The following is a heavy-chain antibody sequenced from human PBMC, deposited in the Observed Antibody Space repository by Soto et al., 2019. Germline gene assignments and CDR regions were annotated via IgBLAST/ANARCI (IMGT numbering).Heavy chain of an antibody. J-gene: IGHJ4*02. CDR1: GYTFTTYS. Sequence: QVQLVQSGAEVKKPGASVKVSCKASGYTFTTYSIHWVRQAPGQSLEWMGWINAGSGNTKYSQKFQGRVNITKDSSATTFYMDLSSLGSEDTAVYYCARVPPWGNSGSYYIQHFNSWGQGTLVTVSS. CDR2: INAGSGNT. D-gene: IGHD3-10*01. V-gene: IGHV1-3*01. CDR3: ARVPPWGNSGSYYIQHFNS.